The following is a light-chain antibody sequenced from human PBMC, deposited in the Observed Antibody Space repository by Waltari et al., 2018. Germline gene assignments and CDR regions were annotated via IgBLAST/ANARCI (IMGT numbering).Light chain of an antibody. CDR2: QVS. V-gene: IGLV2-14*01. CDR3: SSYSTSTYPI. Sequence: QSALTQPASVSASLGQPITISCTGTGRDIVSYDYASWYQQHPGKAPKLINFQVSNRPSGVSDRFSASKSGMTASLSISGLRTDDEAIYYCSSYSTSTYPIFGGGTKVTVL. J-gene: IGLJ2*01. CDR1: GRDIVSYDY.